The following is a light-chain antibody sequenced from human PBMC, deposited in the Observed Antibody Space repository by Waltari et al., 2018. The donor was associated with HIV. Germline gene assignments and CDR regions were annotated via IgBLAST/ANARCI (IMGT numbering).Light chain of an antibody. V-gene: IGLV1-40*01. J-gene: IGLJ2*01. Sequence: QTVLPPPPSVTGPPGQRSTIARTGGGPDTGTRYEVHWYRKFPGTAPKLLLSDQKKRPSGVPDRFSGSKSGTSGSLAITGGQAEDEADYYCQSFDSGVSAVIFGGGTKLTVL. CDR2: DQK. CDR3: QSFDSGVSAVI. CDR1: GPDTGTRYE.